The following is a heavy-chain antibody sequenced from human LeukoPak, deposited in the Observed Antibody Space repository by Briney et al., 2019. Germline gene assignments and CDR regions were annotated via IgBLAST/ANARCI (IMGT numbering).Heavy chain of an antibody. CDR1: GFSFSSHA. CDR2: ISISGDDT. D-gene: IGHD4-17*01. V-gene: IGHV3-23*01. J-gene: IGHJ4*02. Sequence: PGGSLRLSCATSGFSFSSHAMTWVRQAPGKGLEWFSAISISGDDTYYADSVKGRFTISRDNSKNTLYLQMNSLSADDTAMYYCANEIRPNDYWGQGTLVTVSS. CDR3: ANEIRPNDY.